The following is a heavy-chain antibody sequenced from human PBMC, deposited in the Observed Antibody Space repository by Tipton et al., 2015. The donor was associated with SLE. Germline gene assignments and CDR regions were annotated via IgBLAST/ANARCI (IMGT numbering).Heavy chain of an antibody. D-gene: IGHD3-10*01. J-gene: IGHJ4*02. CDR3: TRDLSIWFRELLD. CDR2: FSDGGSST. Sequence: SLRLSCAASGFTFSNYGMSWVRRAPGKGLEWVSDFSDGGSSTYYADSVKGRFTISRDNSKNMLYLQMNSLKTEDTAVYYCTRDLSIWFRELLDWGQGTLVTVSS. CDR1: GFTFSNYG. V-gene: IGHV3-23*01.